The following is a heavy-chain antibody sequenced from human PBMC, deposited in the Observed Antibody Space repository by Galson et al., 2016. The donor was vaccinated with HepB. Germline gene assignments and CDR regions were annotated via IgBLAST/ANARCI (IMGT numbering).Heavy chain of an antibody. D-gene: IGHD4-23*01. CDR2: VSQDGSEK. J-gene: IGHJ5*02. Sequence: SLRLSCEASGFTFSRSGMSWVRQAPGKGLEWVAIVSQDGSEKNYMDAVKGRFTIARDDAKNELYMQLNSLRVEDTAVYYCVRDPYGGIGAWGQGTLVTVSS. CDR1: GFTFSRSG. CDR3: VRDPYGGIGA. V-gene: IGHV3-7*01.